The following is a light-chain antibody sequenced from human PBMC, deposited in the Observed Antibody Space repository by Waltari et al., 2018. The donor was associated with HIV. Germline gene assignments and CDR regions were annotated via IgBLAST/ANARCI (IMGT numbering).Light chain of an antibody. V-gene: IGKV4-1*01. CDR3: HQYSLTPIT. CDR2: WAS. Sequence: DVVMTQSPDSLAVSLGERATINCKSSQSILFTSNNKNYLAWYQHKPGQPPKLLIYWASTRASGVPDRFSGSGSGTDFTLTISSLQAEDVAVYFCHQYSLTPITFGGGTRVEIK. CDR1: QSILFTSNNKNY. J-gene: IGKJ4*01.